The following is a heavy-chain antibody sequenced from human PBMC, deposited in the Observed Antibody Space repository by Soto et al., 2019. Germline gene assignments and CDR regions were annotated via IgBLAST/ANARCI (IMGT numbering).Heavy chain of an antibody. V-gene: IGHV1-18*01. D-gene: IGHD4-17*01. CDR1: GYTFTSYG. CDR2: ISAYNGNT. Sequence: ASVKVSCKASGYTFTSYGISWVRQAPGQGLEWMGWISAYNGNTNYAQKLQGRVTMTTDTSTSTAYMELRSLRSDDTAVYYCARILDYGENYYYYYYGMDVWGQGTTVTVSS. CDR3: ARILDYGENYYYYYYGMDV. J-gene: IGHJ6*02.